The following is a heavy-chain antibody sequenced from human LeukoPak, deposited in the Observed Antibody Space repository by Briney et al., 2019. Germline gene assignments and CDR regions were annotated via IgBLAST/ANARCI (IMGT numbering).Heavy chain of an antibody. V-gene: IGHV1-8*01. J-gene: IGHJ6*02. Sequence: ASVKVSCKASGYTFTSYDINWVRQATGQGLEWMGWMNPNSANTGYAQKFQGRVTMTRNTSISTAYMELSSLRSEDTAVYYCARVRQWLANYYYYGMDVWGQGTTVTVSS. D-gene: IGHD6-19*01. CDR2: MNPNSANT. CDR1: GYTFTSYD. CDR3: ARVRQWLANYYYYGMDV.